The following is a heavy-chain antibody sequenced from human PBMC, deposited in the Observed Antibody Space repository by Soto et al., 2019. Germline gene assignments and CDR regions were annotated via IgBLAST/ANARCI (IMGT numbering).Heavy chain of an antibody. CDR2: ISWNSGSI. V-gene: IGHV3-9*01. CDR1: GFTFDDYA. D-gene: IGHD3-9*01. CDR3: AKSHYDILTGYYSD. J-gene: IGHJ4*02. Sequence: PGGSLRLSCAASGFTFDDYAMHWVRQAPGKGLEWVSGISWNSGSIGYADSVKGRFTISRDNAKNSLYLQMNSLRAEDTALYYCAKSHYDILTGYYSDWGQGTLVTVSS.